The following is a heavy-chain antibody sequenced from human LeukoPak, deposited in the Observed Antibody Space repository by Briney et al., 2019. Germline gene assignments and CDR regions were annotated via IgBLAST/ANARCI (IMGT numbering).Heavy chain of an antibody. Sequence: GESLKISCKDSGDSFTSYWIGWVRQMPGKGLEWMGIVYPGDSDTRYSPSFQGQVIISADKPINTAYLQWSSLKASDTGIYYCARRSGARSAAVAADYWGQGTLVTVSS. CDR2: VYPGDSDT. J-gene: IGHJ4*02. V-gene: IGHV5-51*01. CDR1: GDSFTSYW. D-gene: IGHD6-19*01. CDR3: ARRSGARSAAVAADY.